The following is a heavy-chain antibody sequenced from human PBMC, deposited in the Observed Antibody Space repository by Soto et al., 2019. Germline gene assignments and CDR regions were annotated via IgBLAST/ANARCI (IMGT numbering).Heavy chain of an antibody. CDR2: MNPNSGNT. J-gene: IGHJ6*03. CDR1: GYTFTSYD. D-gene: IGHD3-10*01. Sequence: ASVKVSCKASGYTFTSYDINLVRQATGQGLEWMGWMNPNSGNTGYAQKFQGRVTMTRNTSISTAYMELSSLRSEDTAVYYCARVRGVMVRGVLYYYYMDVWGKGTTVTVSS. V-gene: IGHV1-8*01. CDR3: ARVRGVMVRGVLYYYYMDV.